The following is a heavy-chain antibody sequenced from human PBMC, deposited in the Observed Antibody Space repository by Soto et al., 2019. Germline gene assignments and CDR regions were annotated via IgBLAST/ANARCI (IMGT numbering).Heavy chain of an antibody. CDR1: GFTFSSYA. CDR3: AKGLWLGSTRGADY. J-gene: IGHJ4*02. CDR2: ITGSGSNT. D-gene: IGHD6-19*01. Sequence: GGSLRLSCAASGFTFSSYAMSWVRQAPGKGLEWVSSITGSGSNTNYADSVKGRFTISRDNSQNTLYLQMNSLRAEDTAVYYCAKGLWLGSTRGADYWGQGTLVTVSS. V-gene: IGHV3-23*01.